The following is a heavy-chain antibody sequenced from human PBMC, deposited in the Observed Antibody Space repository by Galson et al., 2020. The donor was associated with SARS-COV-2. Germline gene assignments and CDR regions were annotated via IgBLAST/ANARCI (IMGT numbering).Heavy chain of an antibody. CDR1: GDSINRYY. D-gene: IGHD3-22*01. J-gene: IGHJ4*02. CDR2: IYYSGRN. Sequence: SETLSLTCAVSGDSINRYYWSWIRQPPGKGLEWLGYIYYSGRNYYNPALESRVTISVDTSKTQFSLRLTPVTAADSAVYYCAGTFDSNGYTDYWGQGALVTVSP. CDR3: AGTFDSNGYTDY. V-gene: IGHV4-59*12.